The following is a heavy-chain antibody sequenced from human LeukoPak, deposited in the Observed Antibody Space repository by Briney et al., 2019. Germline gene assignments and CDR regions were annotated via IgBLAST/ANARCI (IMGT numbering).Heavy chain of an antibody. Sequence: GGSLRLSCAASGFTFSSSAMHWVRQAPGKGLEYVSAISSNGGTTYYANSVKGRFTIPRDNSKNTLYLQMGSLRDEDMAVYYCARGSYCSGGSCYSAYWGQGTLVTVSS. V-gene: IGHV3-64*01. D-gene: IGHD2-15*01. CDR1: GFTFSSSA. CDR2: ISSNGGTT. CDR3: ARGSYCSGGSCYSAY. J-gene: IGHJ4*02.